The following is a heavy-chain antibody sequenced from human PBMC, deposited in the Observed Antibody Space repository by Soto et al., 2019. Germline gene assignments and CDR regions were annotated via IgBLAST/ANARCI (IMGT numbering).Heavy chain of an antibody. J-gene: IGHJ5*02. V-gene: IGHV4-30-4*01. CDR2: IYYSGST. D-gene: IGHD6-6*01. CDR3: ARAGSIAAMNWFDP. Sequence: SETLSLTCTVSGGSISSGDYYWSWIRQPPGKGLEWIGYIYYSGSTYYNPSLKSRVTISVDTSKNQFSLKLSSVTAADTAVYYCARAGSIAAMNWFDPWGQGTPVTVSS. CDR1: GGSISSGDYY.